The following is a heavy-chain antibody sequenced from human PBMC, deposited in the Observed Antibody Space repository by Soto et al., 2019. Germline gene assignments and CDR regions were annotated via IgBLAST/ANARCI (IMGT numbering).Heavy chain of an antibody. J-gene: IGHJ6*02. Sequence: QVQLQESGPGLVKPSQTLSLTCTVSGGSISSGDYYWSWIRQPPGKGLEWIGYIYYSGSTYYNPSLKSRVTISVDTSKNQFSLKLSSVTAADTAVYYCARGNLEFGVVMRIASLDVWGQGTTVTVSS. CDR3: ARGNLEFGVVMRIASLDV. D-gene: IGHD3-3*01. CDR2: IYYSGST. V-gene: IGHV4-30-4*01. CDR1: GGSISSGDYY.